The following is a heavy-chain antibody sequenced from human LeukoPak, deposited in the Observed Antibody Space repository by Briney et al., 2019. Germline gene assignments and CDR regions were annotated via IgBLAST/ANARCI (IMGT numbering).Heavy chain of an antibody. D-gene: IGHD3-10*02. J-gene: IGHJ4*02. CDR2: ISPNSGDT. Sequence: ASVKVSCKASGYTFTADYIHWVRQAPGQGLEWMGWISPNSGDTHYPQKFQGRVTLTSDTSISTAYMELGRLSPDDTAMYFCARDLRGNSMFYDYWGQGTLVTVSS. CDR3: ARDLRGNSMFYDY. V-gene: IGHV1-2*02. CDR1: GYTFTADY.